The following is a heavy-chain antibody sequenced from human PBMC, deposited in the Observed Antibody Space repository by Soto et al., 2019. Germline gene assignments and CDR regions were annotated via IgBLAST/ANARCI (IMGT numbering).Heavy chain of an antibody. CDR1: GGTFSSYA. D-gene: IGHD2-15*01. Sequence: QVQLVQSGAEVKKPGSSVKVSCKASGGTFSSYAISWVRQAPGQGLEWMGGIIPIFGTANHAQKFQGRVTITADESTSTAYMELSSLRSEDTAVYYCARDRLGYCSGGSCYYTDYWGQGTLVTVSS. V-gene: IGHV1-69*01. CDR2: IIPIFGTA. J-gene: IGHJ4*02. CDR3: ARDRLGYCSGGSCYYTDY.